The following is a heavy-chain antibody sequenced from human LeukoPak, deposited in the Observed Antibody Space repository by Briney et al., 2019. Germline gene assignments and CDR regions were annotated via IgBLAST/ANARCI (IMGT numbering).Heavy chain of an antibody. D-gene: IGHD2-15*01. V-gene: IGHV3-7*03. Sequence: GGSLRLSCAASGFTFSSYSMNWVRQAPGKGLEWVATIKQDASEKTYVDSVEGRFTSSRDNAKSLLFLQMDSLRAEDTAVYYCARFGMDAAIDYWGQGTLVTVSS. CDR3: ARFGMDAAIDY. CDR2: IKQDASEK. J-gene: IGHJ4*02. CDR1: GFTFSSYS.